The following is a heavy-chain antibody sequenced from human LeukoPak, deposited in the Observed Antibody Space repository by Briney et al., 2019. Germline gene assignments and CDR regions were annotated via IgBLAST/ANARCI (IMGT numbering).Heavy chain of an antibody. V-gene: IGHV4-39*01. D-gene: IGHD3-10*01. Sequence: SETLSLTCTVSGGSISSSSYYWGWIRQPPGKGLEWIGSIYYSGSTYYNLSLKSRVTISVDTSKNQFSLKLSSVTAADTAVYYCGREVRGAIDAFDIWGQGTMVTVSS. CDR2: IYYSGST. CDR3: GREVRGAIDAFDI. CDR1: GGSISSSSYY. J-gene: IGHJ3*02.